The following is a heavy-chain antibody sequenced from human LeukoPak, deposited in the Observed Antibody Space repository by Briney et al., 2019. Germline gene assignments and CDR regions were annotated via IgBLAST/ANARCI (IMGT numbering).Heavy chain of an antibody. CDR3: ARRWGTFDY. D-gene: IGHD7-27*01. J-gene: IGHJ4*02. V-gene: IGHV4-39*01. Sequence: PSETLSLTCTVSGGSISSSSYYWGWIRQPPGKGLEWIGSIYYSGSTYYNPSLKSRVTISVDTSKNQFSLKLSSVTAADTAVYYCARRWGTFDYWGQGTLVTVSS. CDR1: GGSISSSSYY. CDR2: IYYSGST.